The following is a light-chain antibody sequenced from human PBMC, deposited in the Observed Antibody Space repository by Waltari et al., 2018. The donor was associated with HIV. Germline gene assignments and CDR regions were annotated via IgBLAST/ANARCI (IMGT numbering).Light chain of an antibody. Sequence: QSSLTQPASVSGSPGQSITISCTGTNSDVGSYNFVSWYQPHPGKAPKLMIYEVSKRPSGVSNRFSGSKSGNTASLTISGLQAEDEADYYCCSYAGSSTWVFGGGTKLTVL. CDR2: EVS. CDR1: NSDVGSYNF. CDR3: CSYAGSSTWV. V-gene: IGLV2-23*02. J-gene: IGLJ3*02.